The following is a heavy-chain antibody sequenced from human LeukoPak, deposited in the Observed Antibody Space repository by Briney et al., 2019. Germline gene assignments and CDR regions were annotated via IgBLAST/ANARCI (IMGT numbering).Heavy chain of an antibody. CDR2: IRYDGSNK. CDR3: AKGYCSSTSCYNYYYMDV. CDR1: GFTFSSYG. Sequence: PGGSLRLSCAASGFTFSSYGMHWVRQAPGKGLEWVAFIRYDGSNKYYADSVKGRFPISRDNSKNTLYLQMNSLRAEDTAVYYCAKGYCSSTSCYNYYYMDVWGKGTTVTVSS. J-gene: IGHJ6*03. V-gene: IGHV3-30*02. D-gene: IGHD2-2*02.